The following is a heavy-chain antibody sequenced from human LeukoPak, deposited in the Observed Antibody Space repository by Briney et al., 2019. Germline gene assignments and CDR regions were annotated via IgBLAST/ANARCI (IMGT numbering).Heavy chain of an antibody. D-gene: IGHD6-19*01. Sequence: GGSLRLSCAASGFTVSSNYMSWVRQAPGKGLEWVSVIYSGGTTFKAGSVKGRFTISRDTSKNTVHLQMNSLRAEDTAIYYCARQRQWNDGFDIWGQGAGSPSLQ. V-gene: IGHV3-53*01. CDR1: GFTVSSNY. CDR3: ARQRQWNDGFDI. J-gene: IGHJ3*02. CDR2: IYSGGTT.